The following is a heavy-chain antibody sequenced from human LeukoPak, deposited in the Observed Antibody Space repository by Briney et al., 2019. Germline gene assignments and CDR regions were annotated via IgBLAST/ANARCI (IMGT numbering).Heavy chain of an antibody. D-gene: IGHD6-13*01. J-gene: IGHJ6*02. CDR1: GGSISSYY. V-gene: IGHV4-59*08. CDR3: ARASSSWPNYYYYGMDV. Sequence: SETLSLTCTVSGGSISSYYWSWIRQPPGKGLEWIGYIYYSGSTTYNPSLKSRVTISVDTSKNQFSLKLSSVTAADTAVYYCARASSSWPNYYYYGMDVWGQGTTVTVSS. CDR2: IYYSGST.